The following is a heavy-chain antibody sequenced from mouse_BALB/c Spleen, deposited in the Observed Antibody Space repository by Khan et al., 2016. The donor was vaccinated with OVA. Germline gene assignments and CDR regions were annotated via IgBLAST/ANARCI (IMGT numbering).Heavy chain of an antibody. CDR3: ARSTTDYYTMGY. D-gene: IGHD1-1*01. CDR1: GYTFTDYV. V-gene: IGHV1S136*01. Sequence: VQLQQPGPELVKPGASVKMSCKASGYTFTDYVMHWVKEKPGQGLEWIGYIYPYNDDTESTERFKGKATLTLDKSSNTAYMDLSSLTSADSAVYYCARSTTDYYTMGYWGQGTSVTVSS. J-gene: IGHJ4*01. CDR2: IYPYNDDT.